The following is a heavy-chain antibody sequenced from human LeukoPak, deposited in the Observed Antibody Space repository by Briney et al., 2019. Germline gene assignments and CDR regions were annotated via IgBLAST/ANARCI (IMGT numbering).Heavy chain of an antibody. CDR3: ARDSRAVAADFDY. CDR1: GFTFSSYG. J-gene: IGHJ4*02. Sequence: GGSLRLSCAASGFTFSSYGMHWVRQAPGKGLEWVAFIRYDGSNKYYADSVKGRFTISRDNAKNSLYVQMHSLRAEDTAEYFCARDSRAVAADFDYWGQGTLVTVSS. D-gene: IGHD6-19*01. CDR2: IRYDGSNK. V-gene: IGHV3-30*02.